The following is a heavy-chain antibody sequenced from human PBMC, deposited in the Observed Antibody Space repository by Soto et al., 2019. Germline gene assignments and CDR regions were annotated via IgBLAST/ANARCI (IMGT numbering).Heavy chain of an antibody. CDR1: GFTFSSYA. D-gene: IGHD4-17*01. Sequence: XXSLRLSFAASGFTFSSYAMSWVPQAPGKGLEWVSAISGSGGSTYYADSVKGRFTISRDNSKNTLYLQMNSLRAEDTAVYYCAKEPTVTTRVFDYWGQGTLVTVSS. J-gene: IGHJ4*02. CDR3: AKEPTVTTRVFDY. V-gene: IGHV3-23*01. CDR2: ISGSGGST.